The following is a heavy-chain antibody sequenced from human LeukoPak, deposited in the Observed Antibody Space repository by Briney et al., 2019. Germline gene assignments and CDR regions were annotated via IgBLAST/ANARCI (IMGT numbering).Heavy chain of an antibody. CDR2: IIPIFGTA. CDR1: GGTFSSYA. V-gene: IGHV1-69*05. CDR3: ARDESYGGNSRSDY. D-gene: IGHD4-23*01. Sequence: GASVTVSCKAPGGTFSSYAISWVRQAPGQGLEWMGRIIPIFGTANYAQKFQGRVTITTDEPTSTAYMELSSLRSEDTAVYYCARDESYGGNSRSDYWGQGTLVTVSS. J-gene: IGHJ4*02.